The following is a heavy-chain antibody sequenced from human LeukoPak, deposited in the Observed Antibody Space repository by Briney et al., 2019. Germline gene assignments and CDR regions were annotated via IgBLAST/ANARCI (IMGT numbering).Heavy chain of an antibody. CDR3: AREQTPTTDYYYYGMDV. CDR1: GFTFSSYS. CDR2: ISSSSSYI. V-gene: IGHV3-21*01. D-gene: IGHD1-14*01. Sequence: GGSLRLSCAASGFTFSSYSMNWVRQAPGKGLEWVSSISSSSSYIFYADSLKGRFTISRDNAKNSLYLQTNSLRAEDTAVYYCAREQTPTTDYYYYGMDVWGQGTTVTVSS. J-gene: IGHJ6*02.